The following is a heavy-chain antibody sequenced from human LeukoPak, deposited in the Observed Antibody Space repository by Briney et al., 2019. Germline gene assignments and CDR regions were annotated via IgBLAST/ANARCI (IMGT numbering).Heavy chain of an antibody. CDR3: AREPSTVPTTGPDY. CDR2: VYHSGSI. D-gene: IGHD3-9*01. J-gene: IGHJ4*02. V-gene: IGHV4-39*07. Sequence: KPSETLSLTCTVSGGSISSSSYYWGWIRQPPGKGLEWIGTVYHSGSIYYNPSLKSRVTMSIDTSKNQLSLKLTSVTAADTAVYYCAREPSTVPTTGPDYWGRGVLVTVSS. CDR1: GGSISSSSYY.